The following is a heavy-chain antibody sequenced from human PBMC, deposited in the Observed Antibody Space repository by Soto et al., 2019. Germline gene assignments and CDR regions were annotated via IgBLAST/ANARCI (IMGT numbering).Heavy chain of an antibody. CDR1: GFTFSSDW. CDR3: ARDQPGYSYGYGLGY. J-gene: IGHJ4*02. V-gene: IGHV3-74*01. CDR2: ISDDKKSI. D-gene: IGHD5-18*01. Sequence: PGGSLRLSCAASGFTFSSDWMHWVRQAPGKGLVWVSRISDDKKSISYADSVKGRFTISRDNAKNSLYLQMNSLRAEDTAVYYCARDQPGYSYGYGLGYWGQGTLVTVSS.